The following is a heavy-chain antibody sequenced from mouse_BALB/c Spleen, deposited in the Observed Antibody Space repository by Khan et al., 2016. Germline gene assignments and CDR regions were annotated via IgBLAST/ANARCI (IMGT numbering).Heavy chain of an antibody. CDR1: GFTFSSYA. CDR2: INSGGST. CDR3: TRLVDY. V-gene: IGHV5-6-5*01. Sequence: EVELVESGGGLVKPGGSLKLSCAASGFTFSSYAVSWIRQTPEKRMEWVASINSGGSTYYPDSVNSRFTISRDDARNILYLQMSSLRSEDTAMYYCTRLVDYWGQGTSVTVSS. J-gene: IGHJ4*01.